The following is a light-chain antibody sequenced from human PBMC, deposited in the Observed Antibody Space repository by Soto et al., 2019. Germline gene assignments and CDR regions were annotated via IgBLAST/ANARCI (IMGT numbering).Light chain of an antibody. CDR2: GAS. CDR3: QQSDNSPRT. J-gene: IGKJ1*01. Sequence: EIVLTQSPGTLSLSPGERATLSCRASQSVNSNYLAWYQQKPGQGPRLLMYGASSRATGIPDRFSGSGSGTDFTLTISGLEPEDFAVYYCQQSDNSPRTFGQGTKVEIK. CDR1: QSVNSNY. V-gene: IGKV3-20*01.